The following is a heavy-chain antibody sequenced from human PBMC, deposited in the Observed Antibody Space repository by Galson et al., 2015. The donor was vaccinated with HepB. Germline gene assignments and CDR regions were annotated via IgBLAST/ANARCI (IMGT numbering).Heavy chain of an antibody. D-gene: IGHD5-12*01. CDR2: INDTGST. CDR3: ARDMWNSAYVWTDP. CDR1: GGSFSDYY. V-gene: IGHV4-34*01. J-gene: IGHJ5*02. Sequence: LSLTCAVYGGSFSDYYWSWIRQSPGKGLEWIGEINDTGSTNYNPSLRSRVTISVDTSRKQFFLKLTSMTAADTAVYYCARDMWNSAYVWTDPWGQGTLVTVSS.